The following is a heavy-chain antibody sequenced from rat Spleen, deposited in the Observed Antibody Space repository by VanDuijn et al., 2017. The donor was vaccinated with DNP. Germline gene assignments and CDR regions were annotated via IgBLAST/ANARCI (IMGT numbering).Heavy chain of an antibody. J-gene: IGHJ2*01. V-gene: IGHV3-1*01. CDR2: ISYSGST. CDR1: GYSITSNY. CDR3: ARWTYYFDY. Sequence: VQLQESGPGLVKPSQSLSLTCSVTGYSITSNYWGWIRKFPGNKMEWIGHISYSGSTTYNPSLKSRISITRDTSKNHFFLQLNSVTTEDTATYYCARWTYYFDYWGQGVMVTVSS.